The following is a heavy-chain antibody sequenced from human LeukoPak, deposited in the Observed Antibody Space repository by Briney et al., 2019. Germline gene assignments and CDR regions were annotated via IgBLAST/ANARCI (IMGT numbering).Heavy chain of an antibody. CDR2: ISTSGGST. V-gene: IGHV3-23*01. Sequence: GESLRLSCAASGFTFSSYAMSWVRQTPGKGLEWVSGISTSGGSTSYADSVKGRFTISRDNPRNTLYMQMNSLRAEDTALYYCAIMHPYYDGSGYWVQWGQGTLVTVSS. CDR3: AIMHPYYDGSGYWVQ. D-gene: IGHD3-22*01. CDR1: GFTFSSYA. J-gene: IGHJ4*02.